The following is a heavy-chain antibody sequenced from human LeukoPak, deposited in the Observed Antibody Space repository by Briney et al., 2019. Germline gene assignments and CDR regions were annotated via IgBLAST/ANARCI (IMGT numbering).Heavy chain of an antibody. CDR1: GFTFSSYA. CDR3: AKDRDYDFWSGYYWDN. J-gene: IGHJ4*02. Sequence: PGGSLRLSCAASGFTFSSYAMSWVRQAPGRGLEWVSSIRGSGGSTYYADSVKGRFTISRDNSKDTLYLQMHSLRGEDTAVYFCAKDRDYDFWSGYYWDNWGQGTLVTVSS. D-gene: IGHD3-3*01. V-gene: IGHV3-23*01. CDR2: IRGSGGST.